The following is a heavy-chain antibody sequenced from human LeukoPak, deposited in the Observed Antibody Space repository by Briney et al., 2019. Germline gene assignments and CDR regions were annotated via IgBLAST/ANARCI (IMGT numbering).Heavy chain of an antibody. CDR2: INPNSGGT. Sequence: ASVKVSFKASGYTFTYYYIHWVRQAPGQGLEWMGWINPNSGGTNYAQKFQGRVTMTRDTSISTAYMELSRLRSDDTAVYYCARESEYSYGWGQGTLVTVSS. J-gene: IGHJ4*02. V-gene: IGHV1-2*02. D-gene: IGHD5-18*01. CDR1: GYTFTYYY. CDR3: ARESEYSYG.